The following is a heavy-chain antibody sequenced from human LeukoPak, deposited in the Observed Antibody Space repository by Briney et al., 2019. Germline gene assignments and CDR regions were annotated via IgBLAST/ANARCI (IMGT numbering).Heavy chain of an antibody. D-gene: IGHD3-10*01. CDR3: AKDQNPVRGVTQLDY. CDR2: ISYDGSNK. CDR1: GFTFSSYG. J-gene: IGHJ4*02. Sequence: GGSLRLSCAASGFTFSSYGMHWVRQAPGEGLEWVAVISYDGSNKYYADSVKGRFTISRDNSKNTLYLQMNSLRAEDTAVYYCAKDQNPVRGVTQLDYWGQGTLVTVSS. V-gene: IGHV3-30*18.